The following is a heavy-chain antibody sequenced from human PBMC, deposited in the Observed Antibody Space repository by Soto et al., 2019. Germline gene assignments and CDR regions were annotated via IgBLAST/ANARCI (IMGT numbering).Heavy chain of an antibody. V-gene: IGHV4-34*01. D-gene: IGHD3-22*01. J-gene: IGHJ6*02. CDR2: VNHSGST. CDR3: AGGDYYHSSGYYFYYYTMDV. Sequence: SETLSLTCAVYGGSFRGYYWSWIRQPPGKGLEWIGKVNHSGSTYYNPSLKSRVTISVETSKSQFSLKLSSVTAADTAVYYCAGGDYYHSSGYYFYYYTMDVWGQGTTVTVSS. CDR1: GGSFRGYY.